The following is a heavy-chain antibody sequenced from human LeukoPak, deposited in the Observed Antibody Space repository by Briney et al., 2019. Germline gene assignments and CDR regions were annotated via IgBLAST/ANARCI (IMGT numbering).Heavy chain of an antibody. CDR1: GYSFTNYW. D-gene: IGHD4-17*01. J-gene: IGHJ4*02. CDR3: ARLDGDLSY. CDR2: IYPGDSDT. Sequence: GESLKISGKGSGYSFTNYWIGWVRQVPGKGLEWMGIIYPGDSDTTYSPSFQGQVTISADKSSTAYLQWSSLKASDTAMYYCARLDGDLSYWGQGTLVTVSS. V-gene: IGHV5-51*01.